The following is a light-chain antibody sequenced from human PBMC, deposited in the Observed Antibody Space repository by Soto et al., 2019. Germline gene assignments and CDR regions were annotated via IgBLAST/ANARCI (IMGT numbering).Light chain of an antibody. CDR3: CSYAGSSTWA. CDR1: SSDVGSYNL. Sequence: QSALTQPASVSGSPGQSITISCTGTSSDVGSYNLVSWYQQHPGKAPKLMIYEGSKRPSGVSNRFSGSKSGNTASLTISGLQDEDEADYYCCSYAGSSTWAFGGGTKVTVL. J-gene: IGLJ3*02. CDR2: EGS. V-gene: IGLV2-23*01.